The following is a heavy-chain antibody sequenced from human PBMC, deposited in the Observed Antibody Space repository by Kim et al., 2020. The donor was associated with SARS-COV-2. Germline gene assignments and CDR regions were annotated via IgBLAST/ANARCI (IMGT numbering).Heavy chain of an antibody. CDR3: AKDRDLYGDYSSFDY. CDR1: GFTFSSYA. Sequence: GGSLRLSCAASGFTFSSYAMSWVRQAPGKGLEWVSAISGSGGSTYYADSVKGRFTISRDNSKNTLYLQMNSLRAEDTAVYYCAKDRDLYGDYSSFDYWGQGTLVTVSS. J-gene: IGHJ4*02. V-gene: IGHV3-23*01. D-gene: IGHD4-17*01. CDR2: ISGSGGST.